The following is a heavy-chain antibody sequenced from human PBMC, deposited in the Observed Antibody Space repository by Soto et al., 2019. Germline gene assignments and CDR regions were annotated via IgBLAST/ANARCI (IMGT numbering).Heavy chain of an antibody. CDR1: GYSFTSYW. V-gene: IGHV5-51*01. CDR3: ARTAAAGKYYYGVDV. J-gene: IGHJ6*02. CDR2: IYPGDSDT. Sequence: GASLKISCKGSGYSFTSYWIGWVRQMPGKGLEWMGIIYPGDSDTRYSPSFQGQVTISADKSISTAYLQWSSLKASDTAIYYCARTAAAGKYYYGVDVWGQGTTDTVSS. D-gene: IGHD6-13*01.